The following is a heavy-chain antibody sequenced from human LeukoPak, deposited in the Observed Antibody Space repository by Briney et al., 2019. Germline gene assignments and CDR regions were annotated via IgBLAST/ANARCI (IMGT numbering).Heavy chain of an antibody. Sequence: SETLSLTCNVSGYSMRTGYYWGWIRQAPGQGLEWIGDMYHSGTTFYSLSLKSRVTITGDTSKSQFYLKLTSVTAADTAVYYCARAESYRGHYIDSWGRGTQVTVSS. CDR3: ARAESYRGHYIDS. J-gene: IGHJ4*02. V-gene: IGHV4-38-2*02. CDR2: MYHSGTT. D-gene: IGHD1-14*01. CDR1: GYSMRTGYY.